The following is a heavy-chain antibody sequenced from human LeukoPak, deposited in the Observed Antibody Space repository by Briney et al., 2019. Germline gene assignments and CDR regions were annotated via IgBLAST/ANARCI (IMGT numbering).Heavy chain of an antibody. CDR2: IRFDGSDK. V-gene: IGHV3-30*02. J-gene: IGHJ4*02. D-gene: IGHD2-21*01. Sequence: GGSLRLSCAASGFTFSSYGMHWVRQAPGKGLKWVTFIRFDGSDKYYADSLKGRFTISRDNSKNTLYLQMNSLRAEDTAAYYCAKAYSYYFDYWGQGTLVTVSS. CDR1: GFTFSSYG. CDR3: AKAYSYYFDY.